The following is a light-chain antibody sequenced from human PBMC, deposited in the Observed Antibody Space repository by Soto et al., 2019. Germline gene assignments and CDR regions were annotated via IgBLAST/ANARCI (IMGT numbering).Light chain of an antibody. Sequence: ALTQPPSASGSPGQSVTISCTGTSTDVGAYNYVSWYQQRPGKAPKLMIFEVTKRPSGVPDRFSGSKSGNTASLTVSGVQADDEADYYCSSYAGSNSFVFGTGTKV. V-gene: IGLV2-8*01. CDR1: STDVGAYNY. J-gene: IGLJ1*01. CDR2: EVT. CDR3: SSYAGSNSFV.